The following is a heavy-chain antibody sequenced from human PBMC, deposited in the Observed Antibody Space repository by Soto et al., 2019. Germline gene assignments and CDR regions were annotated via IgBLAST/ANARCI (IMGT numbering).Heavy chain of an antibody. CDR3: ARGFWSGPSPDWYFDL. D-gene: IGHD3-3*01. V-gene: IGHV3-13*01. Sequence: PGGSLRLSCAASGFIFSRYDMHWVRQPTGKGLEWVSAITTSGETHYPDSVKGRFTISREHAKSSLALQMNNLGGEDTAVYFCARGFWSGPSPDWYFDLCGRGTLVTVSS. J-gene: IGHJ2*01. CDR1: GFIFSRYD. CDR2: ITTSGET.